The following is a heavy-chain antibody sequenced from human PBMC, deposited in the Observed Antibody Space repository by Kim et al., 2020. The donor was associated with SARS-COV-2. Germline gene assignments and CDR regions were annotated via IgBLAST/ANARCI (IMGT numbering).Heavy chain of an antibody. D-gene: IGHD2-2*01. CDR3: ARDSHPGDIVVGNGMDA. CDR1: GFTFSSYW. Sequence: GGSLRLSCAASGFTFSSYWMHWVRQAPGKGLVWVSRINSDGSSTSYADSVKGRFTISRDNAKNTLYLQMNSLRAEDTAVYYCARDSHPGDIVVGNGMDAWGHGTTVTVSS. J-gene: IGHJ6*02. V-gene: IGHV3-74*01. CDR2: INSDGSST.